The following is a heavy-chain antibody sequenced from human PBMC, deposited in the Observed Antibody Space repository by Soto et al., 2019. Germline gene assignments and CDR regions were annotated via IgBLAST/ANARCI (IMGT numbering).Heavy chain of an antibody. D-gene: IGHD6-19*01. V-gene: IGHV3-30*03. CDR2: ISYDGGNK. CDR1: GFSLINYG. Sequence: QEQLVESGGGVVQPGGSLRLSCVASGFSLINYGMQWVRQAPGKGLEWVAVISYDGGNKQYADSVKGRHTISRDNSKNTLYLQLTSLKNEDTAMYYCARETQDCSSAKCFGFYSPWFVPWGQGTLVSVSS. J-gene: IGHJ5*02. CDR3: ARETQDCSSAKCFGFYSPWFVP.